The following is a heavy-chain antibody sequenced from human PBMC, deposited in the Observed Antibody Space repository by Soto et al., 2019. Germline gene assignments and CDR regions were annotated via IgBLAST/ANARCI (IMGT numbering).Heavy chain of an antibody. CDR2: INHSGST. CDR3: ASGKYGMDV. V-gene: IGHV4-34*01. J-gene: IGHJ6*02. Sequence: SETLSLTCAVYGGSFSGYYWSWIRQPPGKGLEWIGEINHSGSTNYNPSLKSRVTISVDTSKNQFSLKLSSVTAADTAVYYCASGKYGMDVWGQGTTVTVSS. CDR1: GGSFSGYY.